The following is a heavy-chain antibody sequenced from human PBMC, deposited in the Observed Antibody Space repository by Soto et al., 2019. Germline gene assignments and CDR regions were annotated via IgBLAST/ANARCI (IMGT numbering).Heavy chain of an antibody. CDR2: ISYGGSNK. Sequence: QVQLVVSGGGVVQPGRSLRLSCAASGFTFSSYAMHWVRQAPGKGLEWVAVISYGGSNKYYADSVKGRFTISRDNCKKTLYLLMASLITDDTAVYYCARDRLGDNWNDFPYICSGMDVLGHGATGNVAS. V-gene: IGHV3-30-3*01. CDR1: GFTFSSYA. J-gene: IGHJ6*02. D-gene: IGHD1-1*01. CDR3: ARDRLGDNWNDFPYICSGMDV.